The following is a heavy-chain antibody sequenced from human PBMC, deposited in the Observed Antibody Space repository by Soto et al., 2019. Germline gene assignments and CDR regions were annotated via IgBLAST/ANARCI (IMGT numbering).Heavy chain of an antibody. Sequence: HPGGSLRLSCAASGFTFSSYAMHWVRQAPGKGLEWVAVISYDGSNKYYADSVKGRFTISRDNSKNTLYLQMNSLRAEDTAVYYCAKDTVPVATPWFDPWGQGTLVTVSS. D-gene: IGHD2-2*01. J-gene: IGHJ5*02. CDR1: GFTFSSYA. CDR2: ISYDGSNK. CDR3: AKDTVPVATPWFDP. V-gene: IGHV3-30-3*01.